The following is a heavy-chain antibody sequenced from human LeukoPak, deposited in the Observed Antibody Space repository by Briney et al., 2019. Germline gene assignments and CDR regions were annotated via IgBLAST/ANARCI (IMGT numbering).Heavy chain of an antibody. D-gene: IGHD2-2*01. J-gene: IGHJ6*02. CDR2: INPSSGGT. CDR3: ARGSCSSTSCFMDV. CDR1: GYTFTGYF. V-gene: IGHV1-2*04. Sequence: ASVKVSCKASGYTFTGYFMHWVRQAPGQGLEWMGWINPSSGGTNYAQKFQGWVTMTRDTSISTAYMELSSLRSEDTAVYYCARGSCSSTSCFMDVWGQGTTVTVSS.